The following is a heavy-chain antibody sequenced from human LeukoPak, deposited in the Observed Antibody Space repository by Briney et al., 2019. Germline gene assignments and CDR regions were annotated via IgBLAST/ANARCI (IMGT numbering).Heavy chain of an antibody. V-gene: IGHV3-48*01. CDR1: GYTFSSYS. CDR2: IGSSSSPI. Sequence: PGGSLRLSCAASGYTFSSYSMNWVRQAPGKGLEWGSYIGSSSSPIYYTDSVKGRFTISRDNAKNSLYLQMNSLRAEDTAMYFCARGSGSQSLGFDSWGQGTLVTVSS. J-gene: IGHJ4*02. CDR3: ARGSGSQSLGFDS. D-gene: IGHD1-26*01.